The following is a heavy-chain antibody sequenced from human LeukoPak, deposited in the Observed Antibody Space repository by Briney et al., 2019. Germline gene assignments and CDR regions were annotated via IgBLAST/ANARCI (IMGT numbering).Heavy chain of an antibody. Sequence: GGSLRLCCAASGFSFSTYWMNWVRQAPGKGLEWVANIKQDGSEKYSVDSVKGRFTISRDNAKNSLYLQMNSLRAEDTAVYYCARDGFYGGNSYHYWGQGTLVTVSS. CDR2: IKQDGSEK. CDR3: ARDGFYGGNSYHY. CDR1: GFSFSTYW. J-gene: IGHJ4*02. V-gene: IGHV3-7*01. D-gene: IGHD4-23*01.